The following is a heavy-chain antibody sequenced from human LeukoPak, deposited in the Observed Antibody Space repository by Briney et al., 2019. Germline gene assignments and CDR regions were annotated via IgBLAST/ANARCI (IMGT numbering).Heavy chain of an antibody. V-gene: IGHV3-30-3*01. Sequence: QTGGSLRLSCAASGFTFSSYAMHWVRQAPGKGLEWVAVISYDGSNKYYADSVKGRFTISRDNSKNTPYLQMNSLRAEDTAVYYCARAGYSSPKSGMDVWGQGTTVTVSS. CDR1: GFTFSSYA. J-gene: IGHJ6*02. D-gene: IGHD6-13*01. CDR2: ISYDGSNK. CDR3: ARAGYSSPKSGMDV.